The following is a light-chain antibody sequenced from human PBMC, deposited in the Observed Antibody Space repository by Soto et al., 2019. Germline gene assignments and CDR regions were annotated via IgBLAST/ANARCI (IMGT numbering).Light chain of an antibody. V-gene: IGKV4-1*01. CDR1: QSVLYSSNNKNY. Sequence: DIVMTQSPDSLAVSLGERATINCKSSQSVLYSSNNKNYLAWYQQKPGQPPKLLIYWASTRESGVPDRFSGSGSGTDFTLTIGSLQAEDVAVYYCQQYYSTPGTFGQGTKVEIK. J-gene: IGKJ1*01. CDR2: WAS. CDR3: QQYYSTPGT.